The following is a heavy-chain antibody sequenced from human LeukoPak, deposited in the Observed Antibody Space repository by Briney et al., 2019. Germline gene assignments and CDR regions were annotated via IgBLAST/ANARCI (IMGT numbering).Heavy chain of an antibody. J-gene: IGHJ4*02. CDR3: ARGAQYYDYIWGSYRTYYFDY. D-gene: IGHD3-16*02. CDR1: GGSFSGYC. Sequence: PSETLSLTCAVYGGSFSGYCWSWIRQPPGKGLEWIGEINHSVSTNYNPSLKSRVTISVDTSKNQFSLKLSSVTAADTAVYYCARGAQYYDYIWGSYRTYYFDYWGQGTLVTVSS. V-gene: IGHV4-34*01. CDR2: INHSVST.